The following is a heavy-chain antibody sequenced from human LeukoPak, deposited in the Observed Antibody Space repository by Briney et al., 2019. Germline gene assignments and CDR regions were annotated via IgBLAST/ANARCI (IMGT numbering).Heavy chain of an antibody. CDR2: ISWNSGSI. CDR3: AKDNGRAPYTYDTSGYYDY. V-gene: IGHV3-9*01. Sequence: GGSLRLSCAASGFTFDDYAMHWVRLAPGKGLEWVSGISWNSGSIVYADSVKGRFTISRDNAKNPLYLQMNILRAEDTALYYCAKDNGRAPYTYDTSGYYDYWGQGTLVTVSS. J-gene: IGHJ4*02. CDR1: GFTFDDYA. D-gene: IGHD3-22*01.